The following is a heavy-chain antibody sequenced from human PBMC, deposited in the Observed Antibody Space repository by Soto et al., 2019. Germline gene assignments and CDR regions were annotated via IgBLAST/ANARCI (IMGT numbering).Heavy chain of an antibody. CDR2: ISAYNGNT. CDR3: ERRDLHAFPTRRSLDL. Sequence: YRKGAADRMPRPGINFVRRVPLQGLEWMGWISAYNGNTNYAQKLQGRVTMTTDTSTSTAYMELRSLRSDDTSGYYCERRDLHAFPTRRSLDL. CDR1: ADRMPRPG. V-gene: IGHV1-18*01. D-gene: IGHD4-4*01. J-gene: IGHJ2*01.